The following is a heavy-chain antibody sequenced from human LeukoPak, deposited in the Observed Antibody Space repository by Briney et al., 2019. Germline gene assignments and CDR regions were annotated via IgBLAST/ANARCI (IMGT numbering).Heavy chain of an antibody. CDR3: AKGSASSDYDILTGYYGNLDY. CDR1: GFTFDDYA. J-gene: IGHJ4*02. D-gene: IGHD3-9*01. Sequence: PGRSLRLSCAASGFTFDDYAMHWVRQAPGKGLEWVSGISWNSGSIGYADSVKGRFTISRDNAKNSLYLQMNSLRAEDTALYYSAKGSASSDYDILTGYYGNLDYWGQGTLVTVSS. CDR2: ISWNSGSI. V-gene: IGHV3-9*01.